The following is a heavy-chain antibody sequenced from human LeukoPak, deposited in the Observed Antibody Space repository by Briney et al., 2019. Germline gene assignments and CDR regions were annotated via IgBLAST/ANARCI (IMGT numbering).Heavy chain of an antibody. V-gene: IGHV4-39*01. CDR1: GGSINRSYY. CDR3: ARHAAFADYQSHLTHFDY. CDR2: IYYSGST. J-gene: IGHJ4*02. Sequence: SSETLSLTCAVSGGSINRSYYWGWIRQPPGKGLEWIGSIYYSGSTYYNSSLKSRITISVDTSKNQFSLKLSSVTAADTALYYCARHAAFADYQSHLTHFDYWGQGTLVTVSS. D-gene: IGHD4/OR15-4a*01.